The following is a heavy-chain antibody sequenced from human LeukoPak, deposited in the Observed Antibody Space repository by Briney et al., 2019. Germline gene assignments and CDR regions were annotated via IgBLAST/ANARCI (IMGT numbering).Heavy chain of an antibody. D-gene: IGHD6-19*01. CDR1: GGTFSSYA. Sequence: HGASVKVSCKASGGTFSSYAISWVRQAPGQGLEWMGGIIPIFGTANYAQKFQGRVTITADESTSTAYMELSSLRSEDTAVYYCARGPYSSGWYGLGGYYYYYMDVWGKGTTVTISS. J-gene: IGHJ6*03. CDR3: ARGPYSSGWYGLGGYYYYYMDV. CDR2: IIPIFGTA. V-gene: IGHV1-69*13.